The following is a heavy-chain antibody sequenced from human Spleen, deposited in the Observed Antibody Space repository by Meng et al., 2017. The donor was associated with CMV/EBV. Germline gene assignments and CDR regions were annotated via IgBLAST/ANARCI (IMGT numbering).Heavy chain of an antibody. D-gene: IGHD5-12*01. Sequence: TVSGGSISSGGYFWSWILQHPGKGLEWIGYIYHSGGTYYNPSLKSRVTISMDTPKNQFSLKLSSVTAADTAVYYCARGGGDIVYYFDYWGQGTLVTVSS. CDR2: IYHSGGT. J-gene: IGHJ4*02. CDR3: ARGGGDIVYYFDY. V-gene: IGHV4-31*02. CDR1: GGSISSGGYF.